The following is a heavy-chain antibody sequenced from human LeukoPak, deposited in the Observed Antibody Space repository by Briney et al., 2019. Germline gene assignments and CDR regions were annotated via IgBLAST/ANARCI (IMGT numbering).Heavy chain of an antibody. J-gene: IGHJ6*02. CDR1: GYTFTSYG. Sequence: ASVKVSCKASGYTFTSYGISWVRQAPGQGLEWMGWISAYNGNTNYAQKLQGRVTMTTDTSTSTAYMELRSLRSDDTAVYYCARGGSITMVRGVTRYYYYGMDVWGQGTTVTVSS. CDR2: ISAYNGNT. CDR3: ARGGSITMVRGVTRYYYYGMDV. V-gene: IGHV1-18*01. D-gene: IGHD3-10*01.